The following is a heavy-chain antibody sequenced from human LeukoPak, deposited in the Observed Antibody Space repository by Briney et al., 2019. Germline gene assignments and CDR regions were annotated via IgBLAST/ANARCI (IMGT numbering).Heavy chain of an antibody. CDR1: GFTFSSYA. CDR3: ARDVIAVAGTCPGY. D-gene: IGHD6-19*01. J-gene: IGHJ4*02. CDR2: ISYDGSNK. V-gene: IGHV3-30*04. Sequence: GRSLRLSCAASGFTFSSYAMHWVRQAPGKGLEWVAVISYDGSNKYYADSVKGRFTISRDNSKNTLYLQMNSLRAEDTAVYYCARDVIAVAGTCPGYWGQGTLVTVSS.